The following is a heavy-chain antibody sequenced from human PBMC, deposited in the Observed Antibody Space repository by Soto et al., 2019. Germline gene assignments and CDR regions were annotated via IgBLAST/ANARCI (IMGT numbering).Heavy chain of an antibody. J-gene: IGHJ4*02. D-gene: IGHD6-13*01. V-gene: IGHV3-23*01. CDR1: GFTFSSFP. CDR2: ISGSGGTT. Sequence: EVQLLESGGGLVQPGGSLRLSCAASGFTFSSFPMSWVRQTPGKGLEWVSAISGSGGTTLYADSLKGRFTISRDNSKNTLYLQMNNLRAEDTAVYYCGKGAAALLGDWGQGTLVTVSS. CDR3: GKGAAALLGD.